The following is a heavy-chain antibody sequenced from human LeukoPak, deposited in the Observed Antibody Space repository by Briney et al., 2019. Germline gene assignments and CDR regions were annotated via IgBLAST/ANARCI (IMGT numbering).Heavy chain of an antibody. Sequence: GESLKISCKGSGYSFTSYWIGWVRQMPGKGLEWMGIIYPGDSDTRYSPSFQGQVTISADKSISTAYLQWSSLKASDTAMYYCARQEEWADIVLMVYAPFDYWGQGTQVTVSS. CDR1: GYSFTSYW. CDR3: ARQEEWADIVLMVYAPFDY. V-gene: IGHV5-51*01. J-gene: IGHJ4*02. CDR2: IYPGDSDT. D-gene: IGHD2-8*01.